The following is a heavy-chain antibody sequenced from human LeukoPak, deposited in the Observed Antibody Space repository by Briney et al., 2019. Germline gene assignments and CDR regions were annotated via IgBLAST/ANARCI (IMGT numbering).Heavy chain of an antibody. V-gene: IGHV3-64D*09. CDR3: AKEGTSSTWTFDD. CDR2: ISRNGGST. J-gene: IGHJ4*02. D-gene: IGHD6-13*01. CDR1: GSTFSSYA. Sequence: GSPRLSCSVSGSTFSSYAMHWVGQAPGRGLEYVSAISRNGGSTSYPDSLKGRFTISRDNSKNTLYLQMSSLRAEDTGLYYCAKEGTSSTWTFDDGGQATRATVSS.